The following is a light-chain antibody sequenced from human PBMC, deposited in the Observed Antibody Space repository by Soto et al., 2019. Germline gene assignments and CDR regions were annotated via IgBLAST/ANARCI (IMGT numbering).Light chain of an antibody. CDR3: QHYNSWPQLT. CDR1: QSVSSH. V-gene: IGKV3-15*01. J-gene: IGKJ4*01. CDR2: GAS. Sequence: EVVMTQSPATLSVSPGERATLSCRASQSVSSHLAWYQQKPGQAPRLLIYGASTRATGVPARFSGSGSGTEFTLTITSLQSEDFAVHYCQHYNSWPQLTFGGGTKVEIK.